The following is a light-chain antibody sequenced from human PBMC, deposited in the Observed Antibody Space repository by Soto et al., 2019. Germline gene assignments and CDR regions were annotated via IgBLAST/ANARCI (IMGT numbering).Light chain of an antibody. Sequence: EIVMTQSPATLSVSPGERATLSCRASQSVSSNLAWNQQKPGQAPRLLIYGAATRATGIPARFSGSGSGTEFTLTISSLQSGDFAVYYCQQYNNWPPTWTFGQGTKVEIK. CDR1: QSVSSN. J-gene: IGKJ1*01. V-gene: IGKV3-15*01. CDR2: GAA. CDR3: QQYNNWPPTWT.